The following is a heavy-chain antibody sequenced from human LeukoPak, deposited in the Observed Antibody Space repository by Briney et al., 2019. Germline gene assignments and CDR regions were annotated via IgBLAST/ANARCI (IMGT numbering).Heavy chain of an antibody. CDR2: ISSSGSTI. V-gene: IGHV3-48*03. D-gene: IGHD1-14*01. CDR3: ARPRTRSWFDP. J-gene: IGHJ5*02. CDR1: GFTFSSYE. Sequence: GGSLRLSCAASGFTFSSYEMNWVRQAPGKGLEWVSYISSSGSTIYYADSVKGRFTISRDNAKNSLYLQMNSLRAEDTAVYYCARPRTRSWFDPWGQGTLVTVSS.